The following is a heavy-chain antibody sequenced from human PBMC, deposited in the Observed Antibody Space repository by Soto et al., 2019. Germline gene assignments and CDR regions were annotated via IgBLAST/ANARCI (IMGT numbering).Heavy chain of an antibody. Sequence: ESLTISFQCAGDSFTRYWISWVRQIPGKGLEWMGRIDPSDSYTNYSPSFQGHVTISADKSISTAYLQWSSLKASDTAMYYCARHVIAADYGMDVWGQGTTVTVSS. J-gene: IGHJ6*02. CDR2: IDPSDSYT. CDR3: ARHVIAADYGMDV. CDR1: GDSFTRYW. D-gene: IGHD6-13*01. V-gene: IGHV5-10-1*01.